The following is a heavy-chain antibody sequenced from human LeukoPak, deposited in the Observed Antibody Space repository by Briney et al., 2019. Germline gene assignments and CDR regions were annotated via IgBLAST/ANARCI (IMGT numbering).Heavy chain of an antibody. V-gene: IGHV3-11*01. CDR2: IDMSGRTI. CDR1: GFTFSDWY. Sequence: GGSLRLSCAASGFTFSDWYMSWIRQAPGKGLEWVSYIDMSGRTIYYADSVKGRFTISRDNARNSPYLQMSSLRAEDTAVYYCARGHYGLDVWGQGTTVTVSS. CDR3: ARGHYGLDV. J-gene: IGHJ6*02.